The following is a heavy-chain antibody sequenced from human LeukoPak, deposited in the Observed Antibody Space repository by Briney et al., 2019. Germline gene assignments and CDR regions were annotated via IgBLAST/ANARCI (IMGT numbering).Heavy chain of an antibody. Sequence: ASVKVSCKVSGYTLTELSLHWARQAPGKGLEWMGRFDPEDGETIYARKFQGRVTMTEDTSADTAYMELSSLRSEDTAVYYCTACLNGADQPGAIYYYGMAVWGQGTTVTVSS. J-gene: IGHJ6*02. CDR2: FDPEDGET. D-gene: IGHD2-2*01. CDR3: TACLNGADQPGAIYYYGMAV. CDR1: GYTLTELS. V-gene: IGHV1-24*01.